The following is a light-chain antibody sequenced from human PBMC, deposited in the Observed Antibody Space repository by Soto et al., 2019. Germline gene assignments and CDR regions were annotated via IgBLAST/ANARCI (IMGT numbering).Light chain of an antibody. CDR3: PQATSFPSP. V-gene: IGKV1-12*01. CDR2: AVS. J-gene: IGKJ1*01. Sequence: DSQRIQYTSSLSASVGDRVTITFLASQDISNWLAWYQQQPGQAPKLLIYAVSSLPSGVPSRFSGSGSGTDFTLTISSLQPEDSATYYCPQATSFPSPFAQRTKVAI. CDR1: QDISNW.